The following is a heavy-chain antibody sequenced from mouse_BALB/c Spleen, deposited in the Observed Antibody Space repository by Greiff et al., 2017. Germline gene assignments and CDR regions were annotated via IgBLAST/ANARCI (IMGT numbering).Heavy chain of an antibody. V-gene: IGHV7-3*02. CDR1: GFTFTDYY. Sequence: EVHLVESGGGLVQPGGSLRLSCATSGFTFTDYYMSWVRQPPGKALEWLGFIRNKANGYTTEYSASVKGRFTISRDNSQSILYLQMNTLRAEDSATYYCARDGTMITYYAMDYWGQGTSVTVSS. D-gene: IGHD2-4*01. CDR3: ARDGTMITYYAMDY. J-gene: IGHJ4*01. CDR2: IRNKANGYTT.